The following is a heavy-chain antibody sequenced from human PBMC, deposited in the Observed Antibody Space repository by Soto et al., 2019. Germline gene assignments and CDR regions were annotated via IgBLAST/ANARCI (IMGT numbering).Heavy chain of an antibody. D-gene: IGHD6-13*01. CDR3: ARAIYSSKTQFEY. CDR1: GLTFSDYY. V-gene: IGHV3-11*01. CDR2: ISSSAGRI. J-gene: IGHJ4*02. Sequence: PGGSLRLSWAASGLTFSDYYMTWIGQAPGKGLGWVSYISSSAGRISYADSVKGRFTISRDNAKNSLYLQMNSLRAEDTAVYYCARAIYSSKTQFEYWGQGTLVTVSS.